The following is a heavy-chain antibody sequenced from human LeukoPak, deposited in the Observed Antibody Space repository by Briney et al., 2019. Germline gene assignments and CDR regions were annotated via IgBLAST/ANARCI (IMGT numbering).Heavy chain of an antibody. V-gene: IGHV3-66*01. CDR1: GFTFSSYA. J-gene: IGHJ4*02. CDR3: ARRLEYSGSKGVFDY. D-gene: IGHD1-26*01. CDR2: IYSGGYT. Sequence: GGSLRLSCAASGFTFSSYAMSWVRQAPGKGLEWVSIIYSGGYTDYADSVKGRFTISRDNSKNTLDLQMNSLRAEDTAVYYCARRLEYSGSKGVFDYWGQGTLVTVSS.